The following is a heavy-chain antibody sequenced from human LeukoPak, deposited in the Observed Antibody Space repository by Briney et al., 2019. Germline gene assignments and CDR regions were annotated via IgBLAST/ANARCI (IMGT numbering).Heavy chain of an antibody. J-gene: IGHJ4*02. V-gene: IGHV4-59*01. CDR3: ARHRSTADTAYFDH. CDR1: GGSISRSY. D-gene: IGHD6-13*01. Sequence: SETLSLTCTLSGGSISRSYWSWIRQPPGKGLEWIGYIYYSGSTNYNPSLRSRVTISVDTSKNQFSLKLSSMTAADTAVYYCARHRSTADTAYFDHWGQGTLVTVSS. CDR2: IYYSGST.